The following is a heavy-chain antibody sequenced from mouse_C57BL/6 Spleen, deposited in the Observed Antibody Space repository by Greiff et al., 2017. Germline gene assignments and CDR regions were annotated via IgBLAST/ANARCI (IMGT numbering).Heavy chain of an antibody. CDR3: TRRGGRGFAY. CDR1: GYTFTDYE. J-gene: IGHJ3*01. Sequence: QVQLQQSGAELVRPGASVTLSCKASGYTFTDYEMHWVKQTPVHGLEWIGAIDPETGGTAYNQKFKGKAILTADKSSSTAYMELRSLTSEDSAVYYWTRRGGRGFAYWGQGTLVTVSA. V-gene: IGHV1-15*01. D-gene: IGHD3-3*01. CDR2: IDPETGGT.